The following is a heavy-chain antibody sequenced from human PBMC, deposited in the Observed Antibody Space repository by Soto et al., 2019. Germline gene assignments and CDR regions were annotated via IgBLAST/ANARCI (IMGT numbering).Heavy chain of an antibody. CDR3: ARDAPYCSGGSCYNDY. D-gene: IGHD2-15*01. V-gene: IGHV3-74*01. CDR1: GFTFSSYW. CDR2: INSDGSST. Sequence: PGGSLRLSCAASGFTFSSYWIHWVRQAPGKGLVWVSRINSDGSSTSYADSVKGRFTISRDNAKNTLYLQMNSLRAEDTAVYYCARDAPYCSGGSCYNDYWGQGTLVTVPQ. J-gene: IGHJ4*02.